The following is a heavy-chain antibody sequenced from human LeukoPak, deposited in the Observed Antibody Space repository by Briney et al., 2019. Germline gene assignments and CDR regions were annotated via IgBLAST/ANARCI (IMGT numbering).Heavy chain of an antibody. D-gene: IGHD5-18*01. CDR1: GGSISGYY. V-gene: IGHV4-59*12. CDR2: SYYSGST. Sequence: SETLSLTCTVSGGSISGYYWSWIRQPPGKGLEWIGFSYYSGSTYYNPSLKSRVTISVDTSKNQFSLKLSSVTAADTAVYYCARVGSYGYRYYFDYWGQGTLVTVSS. CDR3: ARVGSYGYRYYFDY. J-gene: IGHJ4*02.